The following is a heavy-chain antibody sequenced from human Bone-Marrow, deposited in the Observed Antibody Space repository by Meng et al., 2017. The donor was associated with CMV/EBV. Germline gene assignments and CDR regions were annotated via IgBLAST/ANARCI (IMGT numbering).Heavy chain of an antibody. CDR1: GFTFSGSA. Sequence: GESLKISCAASGFTFSGSAMHWVRQASGKGLEWVSAISGSGGSTYYADSVKGRFTISRDNSKNTLYLQMNSLRAEDTAVYYCAKDLAYSYVIHYYYYGMDVWGQGTTVTVSS. V-gene: IGHV3-23*01. CDR3: AKDLAYSYVIHYYYYGMDV. D-gene: IGHD5-18*01. CDR2: ISGSGGST. J-gene: IGHJ6*02.